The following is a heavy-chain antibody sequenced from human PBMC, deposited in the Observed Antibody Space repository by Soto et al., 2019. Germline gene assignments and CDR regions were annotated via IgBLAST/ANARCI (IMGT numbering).Heavy chain of an antibody. CDR1: GYTFTSYG. J-gene: IGHJ6*02. Sequence: GASVKVSCKASGYTFTSYGISWVRQAPGQGLEWMGWISAYNGNTNYARKLQGRVTMTTDTSTSTAYMELRSLRSDDTAVYYCARAKSGITIFGVVPDYYGMDVWGQGTTVTVSS. V-gene: IGHV1-18*04. CDR2: ISAYNGNT. CDR3: ARAKSGITIFGVVPDYYGMDV. D-gene: IGHD3-3*01.